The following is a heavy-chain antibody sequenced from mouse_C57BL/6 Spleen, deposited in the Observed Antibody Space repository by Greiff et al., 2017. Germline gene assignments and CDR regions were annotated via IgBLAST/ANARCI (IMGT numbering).Heavy chain of an antibody. CDR2: ILPGSGST. CDR1: GYTFTGYW. D-gene: IGHD2-5*01. J-gene: IGHJ4*01. CDR3: ARRDSNYDYAMDY. Sequence: QVTLKVSGAELMKPGASVKLSCKATGYTFTGYWIEWVKQRPGHGLEWIGEILPGSGSTNYNEKFKGKATFTADTSSKTAYMQLSSLTTEDSAIYYCARRDSNYDYAMDYWGQGTSVTVSS. V-gene: IGHV1-9*01.